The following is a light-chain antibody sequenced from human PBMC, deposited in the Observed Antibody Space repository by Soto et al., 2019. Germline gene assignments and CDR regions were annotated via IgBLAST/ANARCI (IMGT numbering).Light chain of an antibody. V-gene: IGKV3-20*01. Sequence: EIVLTQSPGTLSLSPGERATLSCRASQSASSSYLAWYQQKPGQAPRLLIYGASSRATGIPDRFSGSGSGTDFTLTISRLEPEDFAGYFCQQYGSSPPYTFGQGTKLEIK. CDR3: QQYGSSPPYT. CDR2: GAS. J-gene: IGKJ2*01. CDR1: QSASSSY.